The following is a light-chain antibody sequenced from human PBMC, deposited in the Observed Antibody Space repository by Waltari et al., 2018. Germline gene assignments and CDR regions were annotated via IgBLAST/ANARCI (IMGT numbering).Light chain of an antibody. J-gene: IGKJ2*01. Sequence: DIVMTQSQNSLAVSLGERAPINCKSSQSLLYSSNNKKYLAWYQQKAAQPPKLLIYSASTRESAVPDRFRGSGYLTDFTLTISALQAEDVAVYYCQKYPSRPYTFGQGTRLEIK. CDR3: QKYPSRPYT. CDR1: QSLLYSSNNKKY. V-gene: IGKV4-1*01. CDR2: SAS.